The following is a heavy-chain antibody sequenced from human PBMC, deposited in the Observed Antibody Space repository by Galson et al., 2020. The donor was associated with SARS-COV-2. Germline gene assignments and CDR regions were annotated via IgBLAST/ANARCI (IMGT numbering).Heavy chain of an antibody. J-gene: IGHJ5*02. CDR1: GYTFTGYY. V-gene: IGHV1-2*02. Sequence: ASVKVSCKASGYTFTGYYLHWVRQAPGQGLEWMGWINPNSGGTNYAQKFQGRVTMTRDTSISTAYMELSSLRSDDTAVYYCARVLGQYSGAYQPCDHWGQGTLVTVSS. CDR3: ARVLGQYSGAYQPCDH. D-gene: IGHD1-26*01. CDR2: INPNSGGT.